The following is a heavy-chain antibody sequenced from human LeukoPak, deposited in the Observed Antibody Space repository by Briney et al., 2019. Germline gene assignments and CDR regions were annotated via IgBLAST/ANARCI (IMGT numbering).Heavy chain of an antibody. CDR3: AGYIAASPFDY. D-gene: IGHD6-13*01. CDR2: IYYSGST. CDR1: GGSISSSSYY. Sequence: SETLSLTCTVSGGSISSSSYYWGWIRQPPGKGLEWIGSIYYSGSTYYNPSLKSRVTISVDTSKNQFSLKLSSVTAADTAVYYCAGYIAASPFDYWGQGTLVTVSS. J-gene: IGHJ4*02. V-gene: IGHV4-39*01.